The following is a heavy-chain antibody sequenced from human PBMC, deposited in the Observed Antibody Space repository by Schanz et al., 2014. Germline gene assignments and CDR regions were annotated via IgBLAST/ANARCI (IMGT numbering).Heavy chain of an antibody. CDR1: GGSIRSGTYY. J-gene: IGHJ2*01. CDR3: ARDTTWRLDL. D-gene: IGHD1-1*01. CDR2: VFPNGIT. V-gene: IGHV4-61*02. Sequence: QVQLQESGPGLVKPSQTLSLTCTVSGGSIRSGTYYWSCIRQPAGKALEWVGRVFPNGITNYNPSRKSRYPKSLNTSKYQCSLTLTSVAAADTAVYYCARDTTWRLDLWGRGTLVTVSA.